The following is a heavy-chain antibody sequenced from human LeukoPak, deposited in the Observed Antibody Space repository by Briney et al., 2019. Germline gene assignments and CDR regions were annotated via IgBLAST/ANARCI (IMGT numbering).Heavy chain of an antibody. D-gene: IGHD2-15*01. CDR3: AKETVVVVAATPDAFDI. CDR2: ISGSGGST. J-gene: IGHJ3*02. V-gene: IGHV3-23*01. Sequence: GGSLRLSCAASGFTFGSYAMSWVRQAPGKGLEWVSGISGSGGSTHYADSVKDRFTISRDNSKNTLYLQMNSLRAEDTAVYYCAKETVVVVAATPDAFDIWGQGTMVTVSS. CDR1: GFTFGSYA.